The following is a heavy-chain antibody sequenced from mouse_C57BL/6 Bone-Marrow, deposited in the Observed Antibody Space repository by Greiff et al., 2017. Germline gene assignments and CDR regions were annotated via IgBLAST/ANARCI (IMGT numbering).Heavy chain of an antibody. CDR1: GFSLSTFGMG. V-gene: IGHV8-8*01. CDR3: DRIDLLFDY. Sequence: QVTLKESGPGILQPSQTLSLTCSFSGFSLSTFGMGVGWIRQPSGKGLEWLAHLWWDDDKYYNHALKSRLTISKNTSKNLVSLKIANVDIADTATYYCDRIDLLFDYWGQGTTLTVSS. D-gene: IGHD2-1*01. J-gene: IGHJ2*01. CDR2: LWWDDDK.